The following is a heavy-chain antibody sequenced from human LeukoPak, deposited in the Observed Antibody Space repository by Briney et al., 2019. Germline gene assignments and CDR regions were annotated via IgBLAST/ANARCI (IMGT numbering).Heavy chain of an antibody. Sequence: SVKVSCKASGGTFSSYAISWVRQAPGQGLEWMGRIIPIFGIANYAQKFQGRVTITADKSTSTAYMELSSLRSEDTAVYYCARDPPYRRHYYDSPPDLPGDYWGQGTLVTVSA. J-gene: IGHJ4*02. D-gene: IGHD3-22*01. CDR1: GGTFSSYA. V-gene: IGHV1-69*04. CDR3: ARDPPYRRHYYDSPPDLPGDY. CDR2: IIPIFGIA.